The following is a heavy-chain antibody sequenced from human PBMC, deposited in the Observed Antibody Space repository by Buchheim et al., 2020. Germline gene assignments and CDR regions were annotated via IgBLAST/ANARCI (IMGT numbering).Heavy chain of an antibody. V-gene: IGHV4-34*01. CDR2: INHSGST. J-gene: IGHJ4*02. D-gene: IGHD1-1*01. CDR1: GGSFSGYY. Sequence: QVQLQQWGAGLLKPSETLSLTCAVYGGSFSGYYWSWIRQPPGKGLEWIGEINHSGSTNYNPSLKSRVTISVDTSKNQLSLKLSSVTAADTAVYYCARGRTTGTTGSDYWGQGTL. CDR3: ARGRTTGTTGSDY.